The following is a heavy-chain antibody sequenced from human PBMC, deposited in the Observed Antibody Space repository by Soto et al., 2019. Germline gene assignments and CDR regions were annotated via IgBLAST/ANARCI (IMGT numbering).Heavy chain of an antibody. CDR2: ISYDGSNK. J-gene: IGHJ5*02. D-gene: IGHD1-1*01. V-gene: IGHV3-30-3*01. Sequence: GGSLRLSCAASGFTFSSYAMHWVRQAPGKGLEWVAVISYDGSNKYYADSVKGRFTISRDNSKNTLYLQMNSLRAEDTAVYYCARDRLPNWNRPISWFDPWGQGTLVTVSS. CDR3: ARDRLPNWNRPISWFDP. CDR1: GFTFSSYA.